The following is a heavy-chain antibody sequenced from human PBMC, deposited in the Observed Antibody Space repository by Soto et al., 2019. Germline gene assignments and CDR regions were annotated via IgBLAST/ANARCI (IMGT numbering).Heavy chain of an antibody. V-gene: IGHV3-66*01. Sequence: GGSLRLSCAASGFTVTSTYMTWVRQAPGKGLEWVSFFYVDGRTFHADSVKGRFTISRDNSKNTLHLQMNNLRVEDTAMYYCASGGQWLVYWGQGTLVTVSS. D-gene: IGHD3-22*01. CDR1: GFTVTSTY. CDR2: FYVDGRT. J-gene: IGHJ4*02. CDR3: ASGGQWLVY.